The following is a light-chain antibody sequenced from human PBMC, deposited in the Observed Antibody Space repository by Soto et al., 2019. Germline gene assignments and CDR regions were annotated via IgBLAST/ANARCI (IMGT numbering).Light chain of an antibody. J-gene: IGLJ1*01. CDR1: SSDVGGYNY. Sequence: QSALTQPASVSGSPGQSITISCTGTSSDVGGYNYVSCYQQHPGKAPKLMIYEVSNRPSGVSNRFSGSKSGNTASLTISGLQAEDEADYYCSSYTSSSTHNYVFGTGTKV. CDR3: SSYTSSSTHNYV. CDR2: EVS. V-gene: IGLV2-14*01.